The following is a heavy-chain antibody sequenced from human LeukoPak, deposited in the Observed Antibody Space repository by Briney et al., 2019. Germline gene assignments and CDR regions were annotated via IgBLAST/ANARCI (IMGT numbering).Heavy chain of an antibody. Sequence: GGSLRLSCAASGFPFSSYWMSWVRQAPGKGLEWVANIKQDGSEKYYVDSVKGRFTISRDNAKNSLYLQMNSLRAEDTAVYYCARANSVPTYYDILTGYYMGGGYYYYYYGMDVWGQGTTVTVSS. V-gene: IGHV3-7*03. CDR2: IKQDGSEK. D-gene: IGHD3-9*01. CDR1: GFPFSSYW. CDR3: ARANSVPTYYDILTGYYMGGGYYYYYYGMDV. J-gene: IGHJ6*02.